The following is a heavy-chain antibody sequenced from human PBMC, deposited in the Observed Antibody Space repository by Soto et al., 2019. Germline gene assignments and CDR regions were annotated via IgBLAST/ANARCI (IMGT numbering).Heavy chain of an antibody. CDR1: GYRFTTYG. CDR3: ARGLWTNGLDV. CDR2: ISTYNGNT. J-gene: IGHJ6*02. Sequence: QVQLLQSGAEVKKPGASVKVSCKASGYRFTTYGITWVRLAPRQGLEWLGGISTYNGNTDYAQNLQDRVTMTTETSTSTAYMEVTSLTSDDTAVYYCARGLWTNGLDVWGQVTTVTVSS. D-gene: IGHD2-21*01. V-gene: IGHV1-18*04.